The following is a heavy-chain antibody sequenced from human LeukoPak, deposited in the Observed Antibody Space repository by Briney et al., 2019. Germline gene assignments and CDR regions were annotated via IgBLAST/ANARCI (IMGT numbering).Heavy chain of an antibody. CDR1: GFTFSSYG. CDR2: ISYDGNNK. V-gene: IGHV3-30*03. J-gene: IGHJ4*02. CDR3: ARDLDY. Sequence: PGGSLRLSCAASGFTFSSYGMHWVRQAPGKGLEWVALISYDGNNKYYADSVKGRFTISRDNSKNTLYLQMNSLRAEDTAVYYCARDLDYWGQGTLVTVSS.